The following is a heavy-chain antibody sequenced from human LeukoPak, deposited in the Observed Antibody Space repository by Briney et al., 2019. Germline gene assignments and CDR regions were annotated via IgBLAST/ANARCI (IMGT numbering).Heavy chain of an antibody. CDR2: ISGSGSSA. D-gene: IGHD3-10*01. Sequence: GGSLRLSCAASGFTFSSYAMTWVRQAPGKGLEWVSAISGSGSSAYYADPVKGRFTVSRDNSENTLYLQMNSLRAEDTAVYYCAKGPYGLGIYYGMDVWGQGTTVTV. J-gene: IGHJ6*02. CDR1: GFTFSSYA. V-gene: IGHV3-23*01. CDR3: AKGPYGLGIYYGMDV.